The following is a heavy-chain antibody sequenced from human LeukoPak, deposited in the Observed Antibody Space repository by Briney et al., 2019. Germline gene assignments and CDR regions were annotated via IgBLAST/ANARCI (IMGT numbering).Heavy chain of an antibody. CDR3: ARLGCNGDNCYSVDS. CDR1: GFTFDDYG. CDR2: INWNGGST. D-gene: IGHD2-15*01. V-gene: IGHV3-20*04. Sequence: GGSLRLSRAASGFTFDDYGMSWVRQAPGKGLEWVSGINWNGGSTGYADSVKGRFTISRDNAKNSLYLQMNSLRAEDTAVYYCARLGCNGDNCYSVDSWGQGTLVTVSS. J-gene: IGHJ4*02.